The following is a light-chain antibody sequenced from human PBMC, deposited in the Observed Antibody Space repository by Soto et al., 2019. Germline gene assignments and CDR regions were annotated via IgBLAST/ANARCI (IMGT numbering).Light chain of an antibody. CDR2: GAS. V-gene: IGKV3-20*01. CDR1: QSVSSSSY. J-gene: IGKJ2*01. CDR3: RQYGSSPSYT. Sequence: EIVLTQSPGTLSLSPGERATLSCRASQSVSSSSYLAWYQQKPGQAPRLLIYGASSRATGIPDRFSGSGSATDFTHTISRLEPEDYAAYYCRQYGSSPSYTFGQGTKLESK.